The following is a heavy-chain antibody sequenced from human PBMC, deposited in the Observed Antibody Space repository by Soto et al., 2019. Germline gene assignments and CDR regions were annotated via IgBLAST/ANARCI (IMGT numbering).Heavy chain of an antibody. CDR2: IYTSGST. J-gene: IGHJ5*02. CDR3: AREKEYSSSPRGRFDP. Sequence: SETLSLTCAVSGGSVSSGSDYWSWIRQPAGKGLEWIERIYTSGSTNYNPSLKSRVTMSVDTSKNQFSLKLSSVTAADTAVYYCAREKEYSSSPRGRFDPWGQGTLVTVSS. D-gene: IGHD6-13*01. CDR1: GGSVSSGSDY. V-gene: IGHV4-61*02.